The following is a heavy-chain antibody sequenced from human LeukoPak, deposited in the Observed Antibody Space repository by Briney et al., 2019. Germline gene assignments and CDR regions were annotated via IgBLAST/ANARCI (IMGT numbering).Heavy chain of an antibody. CDR2: IIPILGIA. Sequence: SVKVSCKASGYRFTDYYLHWVRQAPGQGLEWMGRIIPILGIASYAQKFQGRVTITADKSTSIAYMELSSLRSEDTAVYYCARASQDYYGSGSYYRGGDAFDIWGQGTMVTVSS. CDR1: GYRFTDYY. J-gene: IGHJ3*02. CDR3: ARASQDYYGSGSYYRGGDAFDI. V-gene: IGHV1-69*04. D-gene: IGHD3-10*01.